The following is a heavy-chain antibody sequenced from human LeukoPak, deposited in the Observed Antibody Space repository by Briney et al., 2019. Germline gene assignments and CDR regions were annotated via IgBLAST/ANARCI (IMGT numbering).Heavy chain of an antibody. Sequence: GGSLRLSCAASGFTFSSYSMNWVRQAPGKGLEWVSSISSSSSYIYYADLVKSRFTISRDNAKNSLYLQMNSLRAEDTAVYYCARSGGSYSSGWGFDYWGQGTLVTVSS. CDR1: GFTFSSYS. CDR3: ARSGGSYSSGWGFDY. J-gene: IGHJ4*02. D-gene: IGHD6-19*01. V-gene: IGHV3-21*01. CDR2: ISSSSSYI.